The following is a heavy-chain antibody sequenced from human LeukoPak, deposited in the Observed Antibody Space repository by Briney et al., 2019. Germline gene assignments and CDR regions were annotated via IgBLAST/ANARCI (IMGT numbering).Heavy chain of an antibody. J-gene: IGHJ6*02. CDR3: ARASYCSSTSCYLYYYYGMDV. D-gene: IGHD2-2*01. Sequence: SETLSLTCAVYGGSFSGYYWSWIRQPPGKGLEWIGEINHSGSTNYNPSLKSRVTISVDTSKNQFSLKLSSVTAADTAVYYCARASYCSSTSCYLYYYYGMDVWGQGTTVTVSS. V-gene: IGHV4-34*01. CDR2: INHSGST. CDR1: GGSFSGYY.